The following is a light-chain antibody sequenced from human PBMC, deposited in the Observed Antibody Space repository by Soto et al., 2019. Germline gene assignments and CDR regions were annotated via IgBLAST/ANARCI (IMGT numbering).Light chain of an antibody. CDR1: HGIGVT. Sequence: EIVMTQSPATRSVSPGEGATLSCRASHGIGVTLAWYQQKPGQTPRLLIYDTSIRATGVPARFSGSRSGAEFTLPISRLQSEDCAVYYCQHYVTWPLTFGGGTKVESK. V-gene: IGKV3-15*01. J-gene: IGKJ4*01. CDR3: QHYVTWPLT. CDR2: DTS.